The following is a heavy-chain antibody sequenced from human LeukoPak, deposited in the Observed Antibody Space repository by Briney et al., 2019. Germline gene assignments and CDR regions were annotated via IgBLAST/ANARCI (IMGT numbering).Heavy chain of an antibody. V-gene: IGHV1-69*02. CDR1: GGTFSSYT. CDR2: IIPILGIA. CDR3: ASASYYYDSSGYSYY. D-gene: IGHD3-22*01. J-gene: IGHJ4*02. Sequence: SAKVSCKASGGTFSSYTISWVRQAPGQGLEWMGRIIPILGIANYAQKFQGRVTITADKSTSTAYMELSSLRSEDTAVYYCASASYYYDSSGYSYYWGQGTLVTVSS.